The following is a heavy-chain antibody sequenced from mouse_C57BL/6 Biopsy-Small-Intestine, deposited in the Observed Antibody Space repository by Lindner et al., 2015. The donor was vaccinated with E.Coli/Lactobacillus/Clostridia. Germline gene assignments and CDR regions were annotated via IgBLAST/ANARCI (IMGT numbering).Heavy chain of an antibody. CDR2: IVPIFGTT. CDR1: GGSFNSLT. J-gene: IGHJ1*01. D-gene: IGHD3-2*01. CDR3: ATEDRHLRENWYFDV. V-gene: IGHV1-4*01. Sequence: SVKVSCKASGGSFNSLTFSWVRQAPGQGLEWMGTIVPIFGTTNLAQKFQGRVTINADKSTSTAYMELSSLRSEDTAVYYCATEDRHLRENWYFDVWGRGTLVTVSS.